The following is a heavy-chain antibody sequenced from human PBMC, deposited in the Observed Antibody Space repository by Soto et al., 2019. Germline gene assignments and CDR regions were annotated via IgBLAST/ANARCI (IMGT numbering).Heavy chain of an antibody. J-gene: IGHJ4*02. CDR2: IYYSGST. CDR3: ARVDIVATMMWIFDY. D-gene: IGHD5-12*01. CDR1: SGSISSSSYY. V-gene: IGHV4-61*01. Sequence: PSETLSLTCTVSSGSISSSSYYWSWIRQPPGKGLEWIGYIYYSGSTNYNPSHKSRVTISVDTSKNQFSLKLSSVTAADTAVFCCARVDIVATMMWIFDYWGQGTLVTVSS.